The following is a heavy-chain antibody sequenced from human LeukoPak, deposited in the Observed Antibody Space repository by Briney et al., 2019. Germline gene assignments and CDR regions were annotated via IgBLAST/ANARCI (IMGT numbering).Heavy chain of an antibody. CDR3: AKVMTRTMVRGVPPSDY. V-gene: IGHV3-23*01. CDR1: GFTFSSYA. CDR2: ISGSGGST. J-gene: IGHJ4*02. Sequence: GGSPRLSCAASGFTFSSYAMTWVRQAPGKGLEWVSTISGSGGSTYYADSVKGRFTISRDNSKNTLYLQMSSLRAEDTAVYYCAKVMTRTMVRGVPPSDYWGQGTLVTVSS. D-gene: IGHD3-10*01.